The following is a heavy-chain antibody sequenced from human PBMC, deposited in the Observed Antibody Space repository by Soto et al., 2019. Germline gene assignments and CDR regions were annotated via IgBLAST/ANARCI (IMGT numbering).Heavy chain of an antibody. CDR2: MNPNSGNT. CDR3: ARGWTTVVTNDH. D-gene: IGHD4-17*01. V-gene: IGHV1-8*01. Sequence: QVQLVQSGAEVKKPGASVKVSCKASGYTFTSYDINWVRRATGQGLEWMGWMNPNSGNTGYAQKFQGRVTMTRNTSISTAYMERSSLRSEDTAVYYCARGWTTVVTNDHWGQGTLVTVSS. CDR1: GYTFTSYD. J-gene: IGHJ4*02.